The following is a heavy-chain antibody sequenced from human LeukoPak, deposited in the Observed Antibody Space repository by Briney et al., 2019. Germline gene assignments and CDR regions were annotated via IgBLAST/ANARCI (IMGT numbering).Heavy chain of an antibody. Sequence: ASVKVSCKASGYTFTSYDINWVRQATGQGLEWMGWMNPNSGNTGYAQKFQGRVTMTRNTSISTAYMELSSLRSEDTAVYYCARVPVLGGVIFRLGDVFDMGGKGKMSTVFS. D-gene: IGHD3-16*02. CDR1: GYTFTSYD. J-gene: IGHJ3*02. V-gene: IGHV1-8*01. CDR2: MNPNSGNT. CDR3: ARVPVLGGVIFRLGDVFDM.